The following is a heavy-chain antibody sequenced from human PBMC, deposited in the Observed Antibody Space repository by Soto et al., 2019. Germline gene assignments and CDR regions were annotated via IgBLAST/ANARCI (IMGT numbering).Heavy chain of an antibody. CDR2: ISYDGSNK. J-gene: IGHJ6*02. D-gene: IGHD3-16*01. V-gene: IGHV3-30-3*01. Sequence: GGSLRLSCAASGFTFSSYAMHWVRQAPGKGLEWVAVISYDGSNKYYADSVKGRFTISRDNSKNTLYLQMNSLRAEDTAVYYCARVRRGGMDVWGQGTTVTVSS. CDR3: ARVRRGGMDV. CDR1: GFTFSSYA.